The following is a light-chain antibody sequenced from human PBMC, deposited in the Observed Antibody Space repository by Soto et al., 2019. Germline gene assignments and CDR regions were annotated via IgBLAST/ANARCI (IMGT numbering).Light chain of an antibody. J-gene: IGKJ5*01. CDR3: QQGFSTPIT. Sequence: DIQMTQSPSSLSASVRDRVTISCRASQNIGNYLNWYQQTPGKAPRLLISTTSSLQSGVPSRFTGDRSGADFTLTISSLQPEDSATYYCQQGFSTPITFGQGTRLEI. V-gene: IGKV1-39*01. CDR1: QNIGNY. CDR2: TTS.